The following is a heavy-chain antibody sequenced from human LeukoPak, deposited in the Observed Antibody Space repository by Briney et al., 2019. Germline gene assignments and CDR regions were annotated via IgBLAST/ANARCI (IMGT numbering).Heavy chain of an antibody. V-gene: IGHV4-39*07. J-gene: IGHJ6*02. CDR1: GGSISSSIYY. D-gene: IGHD1-26*01. Sequence: SETLSLTCTVSGGSISSSIYYWGWIRQPPGKGLEWIGIIYYNANTYYNPSLKSRITISVDTSKNQFSLRLSSVTAADTAVYYCARVGATPRYYNYYGMDVWGQGTTVTVSS. CDR2: IYYNANT. CDR3: ARVGATPRYYNYYGMDV.